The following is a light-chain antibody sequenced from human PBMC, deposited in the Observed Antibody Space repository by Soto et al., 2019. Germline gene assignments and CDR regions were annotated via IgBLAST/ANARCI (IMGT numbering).Light chain of an antibody. CDR2: DVS. CDR1: SSDVGYYNY. CDR3: SSYTSSSTPYV. Sequence: QSALTQPASVSGSPGLSITISCTGTSSDVGYYNYVSCYQQHPGKAPKLMIYDVSNRPSGASNRFSGSKSGNTASLTISGLQADDEADYYCSSYTSSSTPYVFGTGTKVTVL. V-gene: IGLV2-14*01. J-gene: IGLJ1*01.